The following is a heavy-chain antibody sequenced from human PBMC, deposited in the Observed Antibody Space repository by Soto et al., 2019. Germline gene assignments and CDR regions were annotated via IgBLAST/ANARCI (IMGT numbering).Heavy chain of an antibody. CDR1: GFTFSSYS. J-gene: IGHJ4*02. CDR3: AREYCSGGSCYSGSYFDY. CDR2: ISSSSSYI. Sequence: GGSLRLSFAASGFTFSSYSMNWVRQAPGKGLEWVSSISSSSSYIYYADSVKGRFTISRDNAKNSLYLQMNSLRAEDTAVYYCAREYCSGGSCYSGSYFDYWGQGTLVTVSS. V-gene: IGHV3-21*01. D-gene: IGHD2-15*01.